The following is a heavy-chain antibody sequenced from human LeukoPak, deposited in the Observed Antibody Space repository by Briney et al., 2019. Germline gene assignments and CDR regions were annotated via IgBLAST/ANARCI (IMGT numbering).Heavy chain of an antibody. Sequence: SVKVSCKASGGTFSSYAISWVRQAPGQGLEWMGGIIPIFGTANYAQKFQGRVTITADESTSTAYMELSSLRSEDTAVYYCARDKMDGGETGISSWFDPWGQGTLVTVSS. CDR3: ARDKMDGGETGISSWFDP. J-gene: IGHJ5*02. CDR1: GGTFSSYA. D-gene: IGHD1-14*01. V-gene: IGHV1-69*13. CDR2: IIPIFGTA.